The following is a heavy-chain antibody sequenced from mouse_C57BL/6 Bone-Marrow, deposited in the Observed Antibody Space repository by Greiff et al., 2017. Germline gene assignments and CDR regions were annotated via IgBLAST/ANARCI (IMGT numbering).Heavy chain of an antibody. CDR3: ASPYYYGSSYYDY. CDR1: GYTFTDYY. J-gene: IGHJ2*01. D-gene: IGHD1-1*01. Sequence: QVQLQQSGAELVKPGASVKISCKASGYTFTDYYINWVKQRPGQGLEWIGKSGPGSGSTYYNEKFKGKATLTADKSSSTAYMQLSSLTSEDSAVYFCASPYYYGSSYYDYWGQGTTLTVSS. CDR2: SGPGSGST. V-gene: IGHV1-77*01.